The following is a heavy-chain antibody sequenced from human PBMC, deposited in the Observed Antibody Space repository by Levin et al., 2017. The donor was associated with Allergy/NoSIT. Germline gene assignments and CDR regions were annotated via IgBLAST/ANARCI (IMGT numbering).Heavy chain of an antibody. CDR2: ISANGGDA. CDR3: AKKYGGFFSDAFDL. Sequence: GGSLRLSCIGSGFSFRSYGMSWVRQAPGGGLEWVSGISANGGDADYGDSVKGRFTISRDNSKNTLFLQMDSLRAEATALYFCAKKYGGFFSDAFDLWGQGTLVTVSS. CDR1: GFSFRSYG. J-gene: IGHJ3*01. D-gene: IGHD5-12*01. V-gene: IGHV3-23*01.